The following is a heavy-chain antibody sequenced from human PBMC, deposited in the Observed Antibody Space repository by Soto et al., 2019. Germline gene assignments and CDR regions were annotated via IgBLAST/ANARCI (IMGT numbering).Heavy chain of an antibody. Sequence: LTCSVSGDSISRIDYYWTWIRQHPEKGLEWIGNIYFRGNTYYSPSLESRLTISVDTSKNQFSLKLTSVTAADTAVYYCAREGGSYDSGGYLIRGAFDIWGQGTMVTVSS. CDR3: AREGGSYDSGGYLIRGAFDI. CDR2: IYFRGNT. CDR1: GDSISRIDYY. J-gene: IGHJ3*02. D-gene: IGHD3-22*01. V-gene: IGHV4-31*03.